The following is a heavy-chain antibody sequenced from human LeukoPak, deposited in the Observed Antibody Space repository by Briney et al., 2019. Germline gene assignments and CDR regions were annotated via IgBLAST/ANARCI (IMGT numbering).Heavy chain of an antibody. V-gene: IGHV4-61*02. CDR1: SGSVSSGSYH. Sequence: PSETLSLTCTVSSGSVSSGSYHWSWIRQPAGKGLEWIGRIYTNGITHYNPSLKSRVTMSIDTSKNQFSLKLSSVTAADTAAYYCARNPVGHCSGGSCPPGYYYGMDVWGQGTTVTVSS. J-gene: IGHJ6*02. D-gene: IGHD2-15*01. CDR3: ARNPVGHCSGGSCPPGYYYGMDV. CDR2: IYTNGIT.